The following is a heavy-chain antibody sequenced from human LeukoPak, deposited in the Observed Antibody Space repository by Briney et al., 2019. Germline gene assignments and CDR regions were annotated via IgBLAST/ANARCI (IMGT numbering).Heavy chain of an antibody. CDR1: GGTFTSYA. V-gene: IGHV1-69*04. CDR3: ARDYTEDYYDSSGYPFDY. Sequence: SVKVSCKASGGTFTSYAISWVRQAPAQGLEWMGRIIPILGIANYAQKLQGRVTMTTDTSTSTAYMELRSLRSDDTAVYYCARDYTEDYYDSSGYPFDYWGQGTLVTVSS. J-gene: IGHJ4*02. D-gene: IGHD3-22*01. CDR2: IIPILGIA.